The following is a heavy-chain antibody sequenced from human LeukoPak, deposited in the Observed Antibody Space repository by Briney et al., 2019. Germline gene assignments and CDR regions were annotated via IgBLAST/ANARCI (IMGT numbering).Heavy chain of an antibody. CDR3: ARGFSDSIAVAGSETYYYYYMDV. CDR1: GHTFTSYD. J-gene: IGHJ6*03. CDR2: MNPNSGNT. D-gene: IGHD6-19*01. V-gene: IGHV1-8*01. Sequence: ASVKVSCKASGHTFTSYDINWVRQATGQGLEWMGWMNPNSGNTGYAQKFQGRVTMTRNTSISTAYMELSSLRSEDTAVYYCARGFSDSIAVAGSETYYYYYMDVWGKGTTVTISS.